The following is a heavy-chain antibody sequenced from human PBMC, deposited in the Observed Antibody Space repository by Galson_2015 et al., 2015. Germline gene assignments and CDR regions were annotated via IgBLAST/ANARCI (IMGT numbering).Heavy chain of an antibody. CDR3: AGGPGSLVY. J-gene: IGHJ4*02. D-gene: IGHD2-8*02. V-gene: IGHV6-1*01. CDR1: GDSVSSNSAA. CDR2: TYYRSKWYS. Sequence: CAISGDSVSSNSAAWNWIRQSPSRGLEWLGRTYYRSKWYSSYAVFVKSRITISADTSKNQFSLQLNSVTPEDTAVYYCAGGPGSLVYWGQGILVTVSS.